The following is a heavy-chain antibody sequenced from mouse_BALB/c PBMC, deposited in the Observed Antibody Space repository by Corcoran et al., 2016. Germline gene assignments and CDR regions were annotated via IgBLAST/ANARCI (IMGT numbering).Heavy chain of an antibody. Sequence: QIQLVQSGPELTKPGETVKISCKASGYTFTNYGMNWVKQAPGKGLKWMGWINTYTGEPTYADDFKGRFAFSLETSASTAYLQINNLKNEDTATYFCARRGSSYAMDYWGQGTSVTVSS. CDR1: GYTFTNYG. D-gene: IGHD1-1*01. CDR3: ARRGSSYAMDY. V-gene: IGHV9-3-1*01. J-gene: IGHJ4*01. CDR2: INTYTGEP.